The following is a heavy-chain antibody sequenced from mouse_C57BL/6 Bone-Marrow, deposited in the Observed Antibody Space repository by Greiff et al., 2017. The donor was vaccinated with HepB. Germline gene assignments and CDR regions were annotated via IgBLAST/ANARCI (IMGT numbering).Heavy chain of an antibody. CDR2: INPNNGGT. CDR1: GYTFTDYY. V-gene: IGHV1-26*01. Sequence: VQLQQPGAELVKPGASVKLSCKASGYTFTDYYMNWVKQSHGKSLEWIGDINPNNGGTSYNQKFKGKATLTVDKSSSTAYMELRSLTSEDSAVYYCASYGSPFAYWGQGTLVTVSA. CDR3: ASYGSPFAY. D-gene: IGHD1-1*01. J-gene: IGHJ3*01.